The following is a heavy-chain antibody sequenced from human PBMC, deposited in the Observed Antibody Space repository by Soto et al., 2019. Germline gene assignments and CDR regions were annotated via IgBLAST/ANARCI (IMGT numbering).Heavy chain of an antibody. J-gene: IGHJ4*02. Sequence: PGGSLRLSCAASGFTFSSYGMHWVRQAPGKGLEWVAVISYDGSNKYYADSVKGRFTISRDNSKNTLYLQMNSLRAEDTAVYYCANTFLRPGSYYPIDYWGQGTLVTVSS. V-gene: IGHV3-30*18. D-gene: IGHD3-10*01. CDR2: ISYDGSNK. CDR1: GFTFSSYG. CDR3: ANTFLRPGSYYPIDY.